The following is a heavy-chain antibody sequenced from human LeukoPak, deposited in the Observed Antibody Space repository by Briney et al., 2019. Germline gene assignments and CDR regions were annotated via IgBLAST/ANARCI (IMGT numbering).Heavy chain of an antibody. Sequence: GGSLRLSCAASGFTFSSYWMSWVRQAPGKGLEWVANIKQDGSEIYYVDSVKGRFTISRDNAKNSLYLQMNSLRAEDTAVYYCARAARQRGGYFDYWGQGTLVTVSS. J-gene: IGHJ4*02. V-gene: IGHV3-7*01. CDR3: ARAARQRGGYFDY. D-gene: IGHD6-6*01. CDR1: GFTFSSYW. CDR2: IKQDGSEI.